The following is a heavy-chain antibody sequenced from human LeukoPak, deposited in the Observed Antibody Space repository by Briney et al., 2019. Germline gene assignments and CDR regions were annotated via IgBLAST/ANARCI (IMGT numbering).Heavy chain of an antibody. J-gene: IGHJ4*02. V-gene: IGHV3-15*01. D-gene: IGHD6-19*01. Sequence: RGGSLRLSCAASGLSLGTAWMGSVRQAPGDGLGWVVCIKSKTEGGTTASSAAVKGRFTISRNDSKNTQYLEMNSLKTEDRGGYDCTSDMQWLVRYGGQGTLVTDSS. CDR1: GLSLGTAW. CDR3: TSDMQWLVRY. CDR2: IKSKTEGGTT.